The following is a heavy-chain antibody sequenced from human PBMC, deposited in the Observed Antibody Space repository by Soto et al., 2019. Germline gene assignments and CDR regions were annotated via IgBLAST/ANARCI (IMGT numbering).Heavy chain of an antibody. CDR3: ARHEVAGPTTYYGMDV. V-gene: IGHV5-10-1*01. J-gene: IGHJ6*02. CDR2: IDPSDSYT. CDR1: GYSFTSYW. D-gene: IGHD2-15*01. Sequence: GESLKISCKGSGYSFTSYWISWVRQMPGKGLEWMGRIDPSDSYTNYSPSFQGHVTISADKSISTAYLQWSSLKASDTAMYYCARHEVAGPTTYYGMDVCCPGPTVTV.